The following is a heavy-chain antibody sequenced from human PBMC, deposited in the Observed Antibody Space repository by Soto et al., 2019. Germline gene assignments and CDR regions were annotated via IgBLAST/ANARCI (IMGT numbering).Heavy chain of an antibody. J-gene: IGHJ4*02. D-gene: IGHD3-9*01. CDR2: INHSGST. CDR1: GGSFSGYY. CDR3: ARFWPPPYSDALTDSTDAIDY. Sequence: PSETLSLTCAFYGGSFSGYYWSWIRQPPGKGLEWIGEINHSGSTNYNPSLKSRVIISVDTSKNQFSLKLSSVTAADTAVYYCARFWPPPYSDALTDSTDAIDYWGQGTLVTVS. V-gene: IGHV4-34*01.